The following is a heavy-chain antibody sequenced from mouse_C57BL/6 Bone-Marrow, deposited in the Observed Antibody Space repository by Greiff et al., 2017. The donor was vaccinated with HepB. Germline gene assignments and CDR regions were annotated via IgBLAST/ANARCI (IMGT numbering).Heavy chain of an antibody. J-gene: IGHJ3*01. CDR3: ARHEYDYDVAWFAY. D-gene: IGHD2-4*01. V-gene: IGHV1-81*01. CDR2: IYPRSGNT. Sequence: QVHVKQSGAELARPGASVKLSCKASGYTFTSYGISWVKQRTGQGLEWIGEIYPRSGNTYYNEKFKGKATLTADKSSSTAYMELRSLTSEDSAVYFCARHEYDYDVAWFAYWGQGTLVTVSA. CDR1: GYTFTSYG.